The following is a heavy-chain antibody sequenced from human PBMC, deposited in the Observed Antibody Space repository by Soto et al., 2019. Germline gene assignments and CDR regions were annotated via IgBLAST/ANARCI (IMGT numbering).Heavy chain of an antibody. Sequence: ASVKVSCKASGGTFSSYAISWVRQAPGQGLEWMGGIIPILGIANYAQKFQGRVTITADKSTSTAYMELSSLRSEDTAMYYCARDLSHRYCGGDCYEYFQHWGQGTLVTVSS. V-gene: IGHV1-69*10. CDR3: ARDLSHRYCGGDCYEYFQH. J-gene: IGHJ1*01. CDR1: GGTFSSYA. CDR2: IIPILGIA. D-gene: IGHD2-21*02.